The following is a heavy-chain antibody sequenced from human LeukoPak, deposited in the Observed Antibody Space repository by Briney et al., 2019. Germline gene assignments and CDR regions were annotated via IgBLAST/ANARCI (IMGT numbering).Heavy chain of an antibody. V-gene: IGHV4-59*01. J-gene: IGHJ4*02. CDR1: GGSISSYY. D-gene: IGHD6-6*01. CDR3: ARGGFSSASQVDY. Sequence: KPSETLSLTCTVSGGSISSYYLSWIRQPPGKGLEWIGYIYYSGSTNYNPSLKSRVTISVDTSKNQFSLKLSSVAAAATAVYYCARGGFSSASQVDYWGQGTLVTVSS. CDR2: IYYSGST.